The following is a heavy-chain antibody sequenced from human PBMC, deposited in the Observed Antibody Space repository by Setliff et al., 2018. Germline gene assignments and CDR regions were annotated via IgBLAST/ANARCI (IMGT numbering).Heavy chain of an antibody. J-gene: IGHJ6*02. Sequence: PGGSLRLSCAASGFSFSKFAMSWVRQSPGKGLEWVSGISGSGTSTNFADSVKGRFTISRDNFKNTLYLQMNSLRVEDTAVYYCAKDSLEVVIALHGMDVWGQGTTVTVSS. CDR3: AKDSLEVVIALHGMDV. D-gene: IGHD2-21*01. V-gene: IGHV3-23*01. CDR2: ISGSGTST. CDR1: GFSFSKFA.